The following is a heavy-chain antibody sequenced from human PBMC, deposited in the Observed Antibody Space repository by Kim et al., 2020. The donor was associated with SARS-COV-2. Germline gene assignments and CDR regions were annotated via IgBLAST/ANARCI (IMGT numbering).Heavy chain of an antibody. CDR3: ARRSRDHFRGVIMSWFDP. D-gene: IGHD3-10*01. CDR1: GFTFSDYY. CDR2: ISSSSSYT. V-gene: IGHV3-11*06. J-gene: IGHJ5*02. Sequence: GGSLRLSCAASGFTFSDYYMSWIRQAPGKGLEWVSYISSSSSYTNYADSVKGRFTISRDNAKNSLYLQMNSLRAEDTAVYYCARRSRDHFRGVIMSWFDPWGQGTLVTVSS.